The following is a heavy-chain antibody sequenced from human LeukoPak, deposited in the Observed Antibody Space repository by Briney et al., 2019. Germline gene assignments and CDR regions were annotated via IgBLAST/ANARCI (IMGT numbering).Heavy chain of an antibody. V-gene: IGHV3-7*03. CDR2: IKQDGSEK. D-gene: IGHD6-19*01. CDR3: AKDLGRSGWSDFDY. J-gene: IGHJ4*02. Sequence: GGSLRLSCAASGFTFSSYWMSWVRQAPGKGLEWVANIKQDGSEKYYVDSVKGRFTISRDNAKNSLYLQMNSLRADDTAVYFCAKDLGRSGWSDFDYWGQGTLVTVSS. CDR1: GFTFSSYW.